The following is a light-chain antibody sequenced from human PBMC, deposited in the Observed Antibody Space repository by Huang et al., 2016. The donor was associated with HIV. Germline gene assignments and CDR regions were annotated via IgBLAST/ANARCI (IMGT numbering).Light chain of an antibody. V-gene: IGKV3D-15*01. Sequence: EIVMTQSPATLSLSPGESAILSCRASQSVSTKFAWYQQKPGQAPRLLIYGASTRATGIPARFSGSGSGTEFTLTINRLQSEDFAVYYCHQYNWGCTFGPGTKVDIK. CDR3: HQYNWGCT. CDR2: GAS. CDR1: QSVSTK. J-gene: IGKJ3*01.